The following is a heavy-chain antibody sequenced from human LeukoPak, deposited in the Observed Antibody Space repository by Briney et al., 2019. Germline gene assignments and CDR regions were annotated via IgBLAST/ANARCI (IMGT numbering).Heavy chain of an antibody. CDR1: GYTFTGYY. Sequence: ASVKVSCKASGYTFTGYYMHWVRQAPGQGLEWMGGFDPEDGETIYAQKFQGRVTMTEDTSTDTAYMELSSLRSEDTAVYYCATLPTYYYGSGRPTALDYWGQGTLVTVSS. J-gene: IGHJ4*02. V-gene: IGHV1-24*01. CDR2: FDPEDGET. CDR3: ATLPTYYYGSGRPTALDY. D-gene: IGHD3-10*01.